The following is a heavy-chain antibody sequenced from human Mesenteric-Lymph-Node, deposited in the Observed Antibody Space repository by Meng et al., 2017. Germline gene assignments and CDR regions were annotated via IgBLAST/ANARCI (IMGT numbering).Heavy chain of an antibody. V-gene: IGHV3-43D*04. Sequence: GESLKISCAASGFTFDDYAMHWVRQAPGKGLEWVSLISWDGGSTYYADSVKGRFTISRHNSKNTLYLQMNSLRAEDTAVYYCAREPRRTYGSGSYYSKTRYYYYGMDVWGQGTTVTVSS. D-gene: IGHD3-10*01. CDR1: GFTFDDYA. J-gene: IGHJ6*02. CDR2: ISWDGGST. CDR3: AREPRRTYGSGSYYSKTRYYYYGMDV.